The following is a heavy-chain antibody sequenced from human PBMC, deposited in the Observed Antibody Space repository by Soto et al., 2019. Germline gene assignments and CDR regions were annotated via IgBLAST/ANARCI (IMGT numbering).Heavy chain of an antibody. CDR1: GVSVSSGNW. J-gene: IGHJ4*02. V-gene: IGHV4-4*02. CDR2: IFHDGTA. D-gene: IGHD2-21*02. CDR3: ARLVYDTAINYTYFDF. Sequence: SETLSLTCAVSGVSVSSGNWCTWFRQTPQRGLEYIGEIFHDGTANYYLSFESRVAISVDTSKNQFSLRLTSVTAADTAIYFCARLVYDTAINYTYFDFWGQGTPVTVSS.